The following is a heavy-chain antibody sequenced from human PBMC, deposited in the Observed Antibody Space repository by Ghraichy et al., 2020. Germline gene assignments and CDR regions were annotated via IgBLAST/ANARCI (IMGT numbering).Heavy chain of an antibody. CDR1: GYTFTGYY. CDR3: ARAGYSSSWSWFDP. J-gene: IGHJ5*02. CDR2: INPNSGGT. D-gene: IGHD6-13*01. V-gene: IGHV1-2*04. Sequence: ASVKVSCKASGYTFTGYYMHWVRQAPGQGLEWMGWINPNSGGTNYAQKFQGWVTMTRDTSISTAYMELSRLRSDDTAVYYCARAGYSSSWSWFDPWGQGTLVTVSS.